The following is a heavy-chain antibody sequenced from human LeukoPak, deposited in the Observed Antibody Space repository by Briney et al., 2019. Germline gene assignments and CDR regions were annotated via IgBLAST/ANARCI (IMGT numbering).Heavy chain of an antibody. CDR1: GGTFSSYA. D-gene: IGHD2-21*02. V-gene: IGHV1-69*13. CDR2: IIPIFGTA. CDR3: ARTCGGDCYGEYYFDY. Sequence: ASVKVSCKASGGTFSSYAISWVRQAPGQRLEWMGGIIPIFGTANYAQKFQGRVTITADESTSTAYMELSSLRSEDTAVYYCARTCGGDCYGEYYFDYWGQGTLVTVSS. J-gene: IGHJ4*02.